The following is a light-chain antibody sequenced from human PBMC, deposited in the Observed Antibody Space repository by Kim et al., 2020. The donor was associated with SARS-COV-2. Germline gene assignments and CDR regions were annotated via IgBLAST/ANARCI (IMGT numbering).Light chain of an antibody. CDR2: GAS. CDR3: QQYDNWPPVT. J-gene: IGKJ4*01. Sequence: SPGERVTLSCMASQTVSSNLAWYQQRPGQAPSLLICGASTRATGIPARFSGSGSGTEFTLDISSLQSEDFAVYYCQQYDNWPPVTFGGGTKVDIK. CDR1: QTVSSN. V-gene: IGKV3-15*01.